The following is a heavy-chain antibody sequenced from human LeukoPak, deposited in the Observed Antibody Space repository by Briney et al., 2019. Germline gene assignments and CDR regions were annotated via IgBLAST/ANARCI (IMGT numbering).Heavy chain of an antibody. J-gene: IGHJ6*02. CDR3: ATDPGSGGGPNYYYYGMDV. CDR2: FDPEDGET. V-gene: IGHV1-24*01. CDR1: GYTLTELS. D-gene: IGHD3-10*01. Sequence: ASVKVSCKVSGYTLTELSMHWVRQAPGKGLEWMGGFDPEDGETIYAQKFQGRVTMTEDTSTDTAYMELSSLRSEDTAAYYCATDPGSGGGPNYYYYGMDVWGQGTTVTVSS.